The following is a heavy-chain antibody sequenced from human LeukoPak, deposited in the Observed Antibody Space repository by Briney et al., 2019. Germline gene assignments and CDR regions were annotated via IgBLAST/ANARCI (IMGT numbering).Heavy chain of an antibody. D-gene: IGHD6-19*01. CDR3: ARGGYSSGWYGAPNYYYYYMDV. Sequence: SETLSLTCTVSGGSISSYYWSWIRQPPGKGLEWIGYIYYSGSTNYNPSLKSRVTISVDTSKNQFSLKLSSVTAADTAVYYCARGGYSSGWYGAPNYYYYYMDVWGKGTTVTVSS. V-gene: IGHV4-59*01. CDR1: GGSISSYY. CDR2: IYYSGST. J-gene: IGHJ6*03.